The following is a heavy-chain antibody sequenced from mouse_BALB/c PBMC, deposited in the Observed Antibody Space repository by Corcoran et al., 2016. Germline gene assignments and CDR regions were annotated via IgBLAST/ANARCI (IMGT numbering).Heavy chain of an antibody. CDR3: ARWRNPYYRYDEAMDY. D-gene: IGHD2-14*01. CDR2: INTYTGEP. Sequence: QIQLVQSGPELKKPGETVKISCKASGYTFTNYGMNWVKQAPGKGLKWMGWINTYTGEPTYADDFKGRFAFSLETSASTAYLQINNLKNEDTATSFCARWRNPYYRYDEAMDYWVQGTSVTVSA. V-gene: IGHV9-3-1*01. J-gene: IGHJ4*01. CDR1: GYTFTNYG.